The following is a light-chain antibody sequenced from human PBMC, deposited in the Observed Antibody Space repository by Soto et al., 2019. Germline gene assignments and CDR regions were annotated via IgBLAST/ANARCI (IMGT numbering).Light chain of an antibody. V-gene: IGLV2-11*01. CDR1: SSDVGAYDY. J-gene: IGLJ3*02. CDR2: DVA. Sequence: QSALTQPRSVSGSPGQSVTISCTGASSDVGAYDYVSWFQQHPGKAPKLIIYDVAKRPSGVPDRFSGSKSGNTASLTISGLQAEDEADYYCYSYAGTYTHWVFGGGTKLTVL. CDR3: YSYAGTYTHWV.